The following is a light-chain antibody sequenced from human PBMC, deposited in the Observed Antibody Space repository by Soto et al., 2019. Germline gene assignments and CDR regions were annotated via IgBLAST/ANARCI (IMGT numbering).Light chain of an antibody. Sequence: QSVLTQPPSASGSPGQSVTISCTGTSSDVGAYDYVSWYQQHPGKAPKLMIYENNKRPSGVPDRFSGSKSGNTASLTVSGLQAEDEADYYCSSFAGSNNFPYVFGTGTKVTVL. J-gene: IGLJ1*01. CDR3: SSFAGSNNFPYV. CDR1: SSDVGAYDY. CDR2: ENN. V-gene: IGLV2-8*01.